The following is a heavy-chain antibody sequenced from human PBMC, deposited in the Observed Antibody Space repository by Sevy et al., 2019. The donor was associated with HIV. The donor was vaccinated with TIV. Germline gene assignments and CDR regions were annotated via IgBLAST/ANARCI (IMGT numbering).Heavy chain of an antibody. D-gene: IGHD2-21*01. CDR3: ARDRPCGGDCYFLDS. CDR1: GGTFNNYG. Sequence: ASVKVSCKASGGTFNNYGINWVRQAPGQGLQWMGGSLPLSGLVNYAQNLQGRVAITADESTRTVYMELSSLSFEDTAVYYCARDRPCGGDCYFLDSWGRGALVTVSS. CDR2: SLPLSGLV. J-gene: IGHJ4*02. V-gene: IGHV1-69*13.